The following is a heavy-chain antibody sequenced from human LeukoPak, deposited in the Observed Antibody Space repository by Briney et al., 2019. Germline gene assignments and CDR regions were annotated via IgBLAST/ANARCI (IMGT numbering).Heavy chain of an antibody. CDR2: INPNSGGT. CDR3: ARPPTGGYCSSTSCYLDV. V-gene: IGHV1-2*02. J-gene: IGHJ6*04. Sequence: ASVKVSCKASGYTFTGYYMHWVRQAPGQGLEWMGWINPNSGGTNYAQKFQGRVTMTRDTSISTAYMELSRLRSDDTAVYYCARPPTGGYCSSTSCYLDVWGKGTTVTVSS. D-gene: IGHD2-2*01. CDR1: GYTFTGYY.